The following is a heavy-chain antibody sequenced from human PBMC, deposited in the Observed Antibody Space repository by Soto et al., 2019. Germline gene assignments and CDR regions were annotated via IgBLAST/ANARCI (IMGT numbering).Heavy chain of an antibody. CDR1: GYTFISYA. Sequence: ASVKVSCKASGYTFISYAMHWVRQAPGQRLEWMGWINAGNGNTKYSQKFQGRVNITRDTSASTAYMELSSLRSEDTAVYYCARQMYSSGWTYFDYWGQGTLVTVSS. CDR2: INAGNGNT. D-gene: IGHD6-19*01. CDR3: ARQMYSSGWTYFDY. V-gene: IGHV1-3*01. J-gene: IGHJ4*02.